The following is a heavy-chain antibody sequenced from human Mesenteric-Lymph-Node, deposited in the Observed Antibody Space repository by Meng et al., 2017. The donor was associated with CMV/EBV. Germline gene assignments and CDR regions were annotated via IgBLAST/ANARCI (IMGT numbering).Heavy chain of an antibody. CDR1: GDSISTYF. J-gene: IGHJ4*02. CDR2: IHYTGRT. Sequence: ESLKISCTLSGDSISTYFWNWIRQSPGKGLEWIGYIHYTGRTIHNPSLKSRVTMSVDPSNNQFSLQLRSVTAADTAVYYCARSCSSTTCRLDYWGQGALVTVSS. D-gene: IGHD2-2*01. CDR3: ARSCSSTTCRLDY. V-gene: IGHV4-59*01.